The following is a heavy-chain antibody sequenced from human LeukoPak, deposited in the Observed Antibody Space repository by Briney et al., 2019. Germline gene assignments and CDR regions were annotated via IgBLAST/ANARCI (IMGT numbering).Heavy chain of an antibody. J-gene: IGHJ4*02. CDR2: INPNSGGT. Sequence: ASVKVSCKASGYTFTGYYIHWVRQAPGQGLEWVGWINPNSGGTNYAQKFQGRVTMTRDTSISTAYMELSRLGSDDTAVTYCARDLLGQLYYFDYWGQGTLATVSS. D-gene: IGHD1-1*01. V-gene: IGHV1-2*02. CDR3: ARDLLGQLYYFDY. CDR1: GYTFTGYY.